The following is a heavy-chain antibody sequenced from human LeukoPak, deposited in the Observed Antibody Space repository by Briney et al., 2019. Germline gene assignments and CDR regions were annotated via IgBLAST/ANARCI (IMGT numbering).Heavy chain of an antibody. CDR3: TRDSIGGSGCCDP. V-gene: IGHV1-2*02. CDR2: INPNSGGT. CDR1: GYTFTGYN. D-gene: IGHD3-16*01. J-gene: IGHJ5*02. Sequence: ASVKVSCKAFGYTFTGYNIHWVRQAPGQGLEWMGWINPNSGGTNYAQKFQDRVTMTRDTSISTVYMELSWLRYDDTALDYCTRDSIGGSGCCDPWGQGTLVTVSS.